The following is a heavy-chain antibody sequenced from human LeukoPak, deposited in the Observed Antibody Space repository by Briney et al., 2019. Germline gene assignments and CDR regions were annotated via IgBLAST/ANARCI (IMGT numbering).Heavy chain of an antibody. J-gene: IGHJ4*02. CDR1: GFTCSTYA. CDR2: ISGSGDST. V-gene: IGHV3-23*01. CDR3: ARGSYNPFDY. D-gene: IGHD3-16*01. Sequence: GGSLRLSCAASGFTCSTYAMSWVRQAPGKGLEWVSGISGSGDSTNYADSVKGRFTISRDNSKNTQYLQMNSLRAEDTAVYYCARGSYNPFDYWGQGTLVTVSS.